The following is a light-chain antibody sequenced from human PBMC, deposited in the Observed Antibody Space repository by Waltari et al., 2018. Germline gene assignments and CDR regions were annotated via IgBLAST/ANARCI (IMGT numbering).Light chain of an antibody. CDR3: CSYAGGRTWV. CDR1: SSDVGTYNL. CDR2: EGS. J-gene: IGLJ3*02. Sequence: QSALTQPASVSGSPGQSITTSCTGTSSDVGTYNLVSWYQQHPGKAPKLLIYEGSKRPSGVSDRVAGSRSGNTAFLAISGLQADDEGYYYCCSYAGGRTWVFGGGTKLTVL. V-gene: IGLV2-23*01.